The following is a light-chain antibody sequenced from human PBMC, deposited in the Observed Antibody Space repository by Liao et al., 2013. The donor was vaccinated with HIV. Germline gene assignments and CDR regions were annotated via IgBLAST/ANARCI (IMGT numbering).Light chain of an antibody. CDR3: QVWDGSSDNRGV. CDR1: NIHRKS. CDR2: YDS. J-gene: IGLJ3*02. V-gene: IGLV3-21*01. Sequence: SYELTQPPSVSVAPGQTATITCEGENIHRKSVHWYQQRPGLAPVVVISYDSDRPSGIPERFSGSNPGSTATLTISRVEAGDEADYYCQVWDGSSDNRGVFGGGTKLTVL.